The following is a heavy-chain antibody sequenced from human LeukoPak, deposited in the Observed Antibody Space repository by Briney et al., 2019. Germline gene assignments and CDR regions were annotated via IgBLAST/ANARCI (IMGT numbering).Heavy chain of an antibody. CDR3: ARDAVTQWLAYYLDY. CDR2: ISYDGTKR. D-gene: IGHD6-19*01. CDR1: GFSFSSYG. Sequence: GGSLRLSCAAPGFSFSSYGMHWVRQAPGKGLEWVAVISYDGTKRYYADSVKGRFTISGDNSKNTVYLQMNSLRGEDTAVYFCARDAVTQWLAYYLDYWGQGTLVTVSS. V-gene: IGHV3-30*03. J-gene: IGHJ4*02.